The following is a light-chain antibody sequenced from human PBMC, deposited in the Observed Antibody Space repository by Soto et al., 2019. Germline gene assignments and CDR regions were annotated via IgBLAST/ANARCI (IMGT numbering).Light chain of an antibody. J-gene: IGLJ2*01. Sequence: QSALTQPASVSGSPGQSITISCTGTSSDVGGYNFVSWYQQHPGKAPKFIIYDVRNRPSGVSNRFSGSRSGNTASLTISGLQAEDEADYYCSSYTSSSIVIFGGGTQLTVL. CDR1: SSDVGGYNF. CDR2: DVR. V-gene: IGLV2-14*03. CDR3: SSYTSSSIVI.